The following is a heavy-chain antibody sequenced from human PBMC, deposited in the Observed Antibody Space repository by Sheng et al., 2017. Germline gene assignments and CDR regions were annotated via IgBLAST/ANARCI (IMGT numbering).Heavy chain of an antibody. Sequence: QEQVVEFGGGVVQPGRSLRLSCAASGFTFSSYGMHWVRQAPGKGLEWVAVIWYDGSNEYYVDSVKGRFTISRDNSKNTVHLQMDNLRGEDTAIYYCATLAAAAGNSHINHWGQGTLVTVSS. D-gene: IGHD6-13*01. CDR3: ATLAAAAGNSHINH. CDR1: GFTFSSYG. CDR2: IWYDGSNE. V-gene: IGHV3-33*01. J-gene: IGHJ4*02.